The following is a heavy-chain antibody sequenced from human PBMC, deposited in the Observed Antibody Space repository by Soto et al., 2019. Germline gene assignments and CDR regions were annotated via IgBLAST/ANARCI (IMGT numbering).Heavy chain of an antibody. CDR2: ISGEGGST. Sequence: EVQLVESGGVVVQPGGSLRLSCAASGFTFDDYTMHWVRQAPGKGLEWVSLISGEGGSTYYADSVKGRFTISRDNXKXXLYLQMNSLRTEDTALYYCAKDINRWSHYYYGMDVWGQGTTVTVSS. CDR3: AKDINRWSHYYYGMDV. J-gene: IGHJ6*02. D-gene: IGHD1-26*01. CDR1: GFTFDDYT. V-gene: IGHV3-43*01.